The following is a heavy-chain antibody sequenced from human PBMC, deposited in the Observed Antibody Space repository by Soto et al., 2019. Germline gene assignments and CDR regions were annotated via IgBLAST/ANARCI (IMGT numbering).Heavy chain of an antibody. CDR2: IYSTGST. CDR1: GGSISRGDSY. V-gene: IGHV4-31*03. D-gene: IGHD6-6*01. CDR3: ARISRLHYPGYVDV. J-gene: IGHJ4*02. Sequence: SDTLSLTCTVSGGSISRGDSYWSWIRQHPGGGLEWIGYIYSTGSTSYNPSLRSRVAISVDPSDNQFSLNLNSVTAADTAVYYCARISRLHYPGYVDVWGRGILVTVS.